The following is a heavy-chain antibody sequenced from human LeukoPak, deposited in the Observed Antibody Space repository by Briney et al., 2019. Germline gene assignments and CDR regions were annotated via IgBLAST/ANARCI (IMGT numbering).Heavy chain of an antibody. Sequence: SETLSLTCAVYGGSFSDYYWSWIRQPPGKGLEWIGEISHSGSTNYNPSLKSRGTISVDTSKNQFSLRLSSVPAADTAVYYCARVLVAAAFDSWGQGTLVTVSS. D-gene: IGHD6-13*01. CDR1: GGSFSDYY. CDR3: ARVLVAAAFDS. J-gene: IGHJ4*02. CDR2: ISHSGST. V-gene: IGHV4-34*01.